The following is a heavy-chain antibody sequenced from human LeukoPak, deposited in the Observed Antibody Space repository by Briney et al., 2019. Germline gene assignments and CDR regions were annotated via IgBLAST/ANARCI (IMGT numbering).Heavy chain of an antibody. CDR2: ITNDGSST. V-gene: IGHV3-74*01. CDR1: GLTFSSHW. Sequence: GGSLRLSCAASGLTFSSHWMHWVRQAPGKGRLWVSRITNDGSSTTYADSVKGRFTISRDNAKNMLYLQVNSLRAEDTAVYYCAKDLYGFYAMDVWGQGTTVTVSS. D-gene: IGHD4-17*01. J-gene: IGHJ6*02. CDR3: AKDLYGFYAMDV.